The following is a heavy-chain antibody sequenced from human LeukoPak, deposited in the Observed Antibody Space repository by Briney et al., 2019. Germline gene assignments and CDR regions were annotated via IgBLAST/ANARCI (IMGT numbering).Heavy chain of an antibody. V-gene: IGHV1-2*02. J-gene: IGHJ5*02. Sequence: ASVKVSCKASGYTFTGYYMHWVRQAPGQGLEWMGGINPNSGGTNYAQKFQGRVTMRRDTSISTAYMELSRLRSDDTAVYYCARDREVRGVRWFDPWGQGTLVTVSS. CDR3: ARDREVRGVRWFDP. D-gene: IGHD3-10*01. CDR1: GYTFTGYY. CDR2: INPNSGGT.